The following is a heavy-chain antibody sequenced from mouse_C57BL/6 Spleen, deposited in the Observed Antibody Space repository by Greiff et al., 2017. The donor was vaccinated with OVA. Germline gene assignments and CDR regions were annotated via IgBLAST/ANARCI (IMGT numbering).Heavy chain of an antibody. J-gene: IGHJ3*01. V-gene: IGHV1-61*01. CDR3: ARSVGYINSWFAY. Sequence: QVQLQQPGAELVRPGSSVKLSCKASGYTFTSYWMDWVKQRPGQGLEWIGNIYPSDSETHYNQKFKDKATLTVDKSSSTAYMQLSSLTSEDSAVYYCARSVGYINSWFAYWGQGTLVTVSA. CDR1: GYTFTSYW. D-gene: IGHD2-5*01. CDR2: IYPSDSET.